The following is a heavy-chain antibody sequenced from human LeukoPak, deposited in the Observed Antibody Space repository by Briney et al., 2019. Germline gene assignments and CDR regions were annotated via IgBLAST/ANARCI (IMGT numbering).Heavy chain of an antibody. D-gene: IGHD2-2*01. V-gene: IGHV3-21*01. CDR3: ARDQEFIVPAATSYYYYMDV. Sequence: GGSLRLSCAASGFTFSSYSMSWVRQAPGKGLEWVSSISSSSSYIYYADSVKGRFTISRDNAKNSLYLQMNSLRAEDTAVYYCARDQEFIVPAATSYYYYMDVWGKGTTVTVSS. J-gene: IGHJ6*03. CDR1: GFTFSSYS. CDR2: ISSSSSYI.